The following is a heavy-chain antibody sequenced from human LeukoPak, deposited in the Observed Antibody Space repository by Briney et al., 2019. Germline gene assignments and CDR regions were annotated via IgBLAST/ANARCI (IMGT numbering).Heavy chain of an antibody. CDR1: GFTFSSYG. V-gene: IGHV3-33*01. Sequence: GGSLRLSCAASGFTFSSYGMHWVRQAPGKGLERVAGIWNDGNDKYYADSVKGRFIISRDNSKNTLYLQMNSLRAEDTAVYYCARDNSGSYSFVDYWGQGTLVTVSS. J-gene: IGHJ4*02. CDR3: ARDNSGSYSFVDY. CDR2: IWNDGNDK. D-gene: IGHD3-10*01.